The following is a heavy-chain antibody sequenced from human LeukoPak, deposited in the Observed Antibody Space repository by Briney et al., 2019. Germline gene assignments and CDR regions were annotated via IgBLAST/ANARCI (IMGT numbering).Heavy chain of an antibody. D-gene: IGHD3-3*01. V-gene: IGHV3-64*01. Sequence: GGSLRLSCAASGFTFSSYAMHWVRQAPGKGLEYVSAISSNGGSTYYANSVKGRFTISGDNSKNTLYLQMGSLRAEDMAVYYCARDDHKYYDPNRLPDALGPFDPWGQGTLVTVSS. J-gene: IGHJ5*02. CDR3: ARDDHKYYDPNRLPDALGPFDP. CDR1: GFTFSSYA. CDR2: ISSNGGST.